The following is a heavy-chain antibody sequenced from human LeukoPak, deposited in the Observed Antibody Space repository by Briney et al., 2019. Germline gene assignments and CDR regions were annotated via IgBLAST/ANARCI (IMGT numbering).Heavy chain of an antibody. V-gene: IGHV3-53*01. CDR2: IHGDGST. CDR3: ARGESSDCTCIDY. Sequence: GGSLRLSCATSGFTVSSRYMSWVRQAPGKGLEWVSVIHGDGSTYYADSVEGRFTISRGNSKNTLYLQMNSLRAEDTAVYYCARGESSDCTCIDYWGQGTLVSVSS. J-gene: IGHJ4*02. CDR1: GFTVSSRY. D-gene: IGHD2-21*02.